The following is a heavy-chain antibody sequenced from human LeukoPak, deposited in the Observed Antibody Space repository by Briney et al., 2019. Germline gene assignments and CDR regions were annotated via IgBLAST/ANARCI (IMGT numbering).Heavy chain of an antibody. J-gene: IGHJ1*01. D-gene: IGHD3-3*01. V-gene: IGHV3-21*01. CDR3: ARAAYYDFWSGYSGYFQH. Sequence: GGSLRLSCAASGFTFSSYSMNWVRQAPGKGLEWVSSISSSSSYIYYADSVKGRFTISRDNAKNSLYLQMNSLRAEDTAVYYCARAAYYDFWSGYSGYFQHWGQGTLVTVSS. CDR1: GFTFSSYS. CDR2: ISSSSSYI.